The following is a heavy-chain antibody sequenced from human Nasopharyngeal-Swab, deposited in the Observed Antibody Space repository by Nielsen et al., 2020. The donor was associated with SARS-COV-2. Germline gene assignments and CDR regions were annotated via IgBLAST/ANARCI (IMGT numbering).Heavy chain of an antibody. J-gene: IGHJ4*02. CDR2: FDPEDGET. CDR3: ATTGPRSYPSLDY. D-gene: IGHD2-21*01. CDR1: GYTLTELS. V-gene: IGHV1-24*01. Sequence: ASVKISCKVSGYTLTELSMHWVRQAPGKGLEWMGGFDPEDGETIYAQKFQGRVTMTEDTSTDTAYMELSSLRSEDTAVYYCATTGPRSYPSLDYWGQGTLVTVSS.